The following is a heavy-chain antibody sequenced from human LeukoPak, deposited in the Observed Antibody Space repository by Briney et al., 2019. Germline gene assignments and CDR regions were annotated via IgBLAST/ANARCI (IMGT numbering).Heavy chain of an antibody. CDR3: ARVDNWNYEDY. J-gene: IGHJ4*02. CDR2: MNPNSGNT. V-gene: IGHV1-8*03. D-gene: IGHD1-7*01. CDR1: GYTFTSYD. Sequence: ASVKVSCKASGYTFTSYDINWVRQATGQGLEWMGWMNPNSGNTGYEQKFQGRVTITRNTSISTAYMELSSLRSEDTAVYYCARVDNWNYEDYWGQGTLVSVSS.